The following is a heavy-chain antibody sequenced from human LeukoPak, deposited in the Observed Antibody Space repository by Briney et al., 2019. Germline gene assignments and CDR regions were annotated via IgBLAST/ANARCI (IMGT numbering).Heavy chain of an antibody. CDR1: GFTFGNAW. CDR2: IKSKTDGGTT. CDR3: TTDQSITMIVVESPGDAFDI. D-gene: IGHD3-22*01. J-gene: IGHJ3*02. V-gene: IGHV3-15*01. Sequence: GGSLRLSCAASGFTFGNAWMSWVRQAPGKGLEWVGRIKSKTDGGTTDYAAPVKGRFTISRDDSKNTLYLQMNSLKTEDTAVYYCTTDQSITMIVVESPGDAFDIWGQGTMVTVSS.